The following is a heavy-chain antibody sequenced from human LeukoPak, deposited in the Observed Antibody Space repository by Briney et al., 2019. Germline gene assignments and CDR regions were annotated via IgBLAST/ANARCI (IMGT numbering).Heavy chain of an antibody. CDR2: ISSSSSTI. D-gene: IGHD3-10*01. J-gene: IGHJ4*02. CDR3: AREALYYYGSGSYYN. V-gene: IGHV3-48*02. CDR1: GFTFSSYS. Sequence: GGSLRLSCAASGFTFSSYSMNWVRQAPGKGLEWVSYISSSSSTIYYADAVKGRFTISRDNAKNSLYLQMNSLRDEDTAVYYCAREALYYYGSGSYYNWGQGTLVTVSS.